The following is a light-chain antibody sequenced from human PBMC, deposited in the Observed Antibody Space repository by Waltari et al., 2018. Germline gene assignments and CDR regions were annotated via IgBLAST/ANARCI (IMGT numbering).Light chain of an antibody. V-gene: IGKV3-20*01. Sequence: ELVLTQSPGTLSLSPGERATLLCRASQSVSSSYLAWYQQKPGQAPRLLIYGASSRATGIPDRFSGSGSGTDFTLTISRLEPEDFVVYYCQQYGSSPPWTFGQGTKVEIK. J-gene: IGKJ1*01. CDR2: GAS. CDR3: QQYGSSPPWT. CDR1: QSVSSSY.